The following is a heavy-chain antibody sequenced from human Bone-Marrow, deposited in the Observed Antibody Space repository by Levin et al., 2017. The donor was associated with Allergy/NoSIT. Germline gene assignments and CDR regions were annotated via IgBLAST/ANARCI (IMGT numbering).Heavy chain of an antibody. Sequence: ESGPTLVKPTQTLTLTCTFSGFSLNTNGVGVAWIRQPPGKALEWLAIIYWDGISRITPSLKTRLSITKAASGDQVALTMTNVDPVDTGTYYCAHRSIFGADAFGYWGLGTLVTVSS. D-gene: IGHD3-3*01. CDR1: GFSLNTNGVG. V-gene: IGHV2-5*02. J-gene: IGHJ4*02. CDR3: AHRSIFGADAFGY. CDR2: IYWDGIS.